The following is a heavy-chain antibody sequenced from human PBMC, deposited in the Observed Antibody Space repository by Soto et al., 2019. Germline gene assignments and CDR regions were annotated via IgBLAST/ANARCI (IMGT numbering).Heavy chain of an antibody. Sequence: GESLKISCKGSGYSFTSYWISWVRQMPGKGLEWMGRIDPSDSYTNYSPSFQGHVTISADKSISTAYLQWSNLKASDTAMYYCGRQGAVWGGLIYYYFGMDVWGQGTTVTLSS. CDR3: GRQGAVWGGLIYYYFGMDV. CDR1: GYSFTSYW. D-gene: IGHD3-10*01. CDR2: IDPSDSYT. V-gene: IGHV5-10-1*01. J-gene: IGHJ6*02.